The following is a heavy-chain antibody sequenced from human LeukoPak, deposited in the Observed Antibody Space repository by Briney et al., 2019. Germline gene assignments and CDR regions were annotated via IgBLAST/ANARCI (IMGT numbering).Heavy chain of an antibody. Sequence: PGGSLRLPCAASGFTFSSYAMSWVRQAPGKGLEWVSAISGSGGSTYYADSVKGRFTISRDNSKNTLYLQMNSLRAEDTAVYYCAKGLYYYDSSGYYLFDYWGQGTLVTVSS. V-gene: IGHV3-23*01. CDR3: AKGLYYYDSSGYYLFDY. CDR2: ISGSGGST. CDR1: GFTFSSYA. D-gene: IGHD3-22*01. J-gene: IGHJ4*02.